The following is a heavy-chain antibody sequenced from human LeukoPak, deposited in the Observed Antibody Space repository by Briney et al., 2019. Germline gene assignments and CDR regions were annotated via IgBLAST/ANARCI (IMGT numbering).Heavy chain of an antibody. CDR3: ASSHVLRYFDWNN. J-gene: IGHJ4*02. V-gene: IGHV4-4*08. CDR2: IYTSGST. D-gene: IGHD3-9*01. CDR1: GGSISSYY. Sequence: SETLSLTCTVSGGSISSYYWSWIRQPPGKGLEWIGRIYTSGSTNYNPSLKSRVTISVDTSKNQFSLKLSSVTAADTAVYYCASSHVLRYFDWNNWGQGTLVTVSS.